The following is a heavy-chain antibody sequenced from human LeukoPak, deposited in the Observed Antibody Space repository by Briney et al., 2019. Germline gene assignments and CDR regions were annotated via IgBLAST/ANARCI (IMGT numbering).Heavy chain of an antibody. Sequence: AGGSLRLSWAASGFTFSSYWMSWVRQAPGEGLGWVANIKQDGSETYYVDSVKGRFIISRDKAKNSLYLQMNSLRAEDTAVYYCARDEVYGHIYYYFYSMDVGAKGPRSPSPQ. J-gene: IGHJ6*04. CDR1: GFTFSSYW. D-gene: IGHD2-8*01. CDR3: ARDEVYGHIYYYFYSMDV. CDR2: IKQDGSET. V-gene: IGHV3-7*01.